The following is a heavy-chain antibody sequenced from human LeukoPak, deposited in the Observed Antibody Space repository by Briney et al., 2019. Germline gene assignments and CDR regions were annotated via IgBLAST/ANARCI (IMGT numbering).Heavy chain of an antibody. D-gene: IGHD3-9*01. J-gene: IGHJ4*02. CDR3: ARERVPYYDILTGYSFPGY. CDR2: IIPILGVA. Sequence: SVKVSCKASGGTFSSYAISWVRQAPGQGLEWMGRIIPILGVANYAQKFQGRVTITADKSTSTAYMELSSLRSEDTAVYYCARERVPYYDILTGYSFPGYWGQGTLVTVSS. V-gene: IGHV1-69*04. CDR1: GGTFSSYA.